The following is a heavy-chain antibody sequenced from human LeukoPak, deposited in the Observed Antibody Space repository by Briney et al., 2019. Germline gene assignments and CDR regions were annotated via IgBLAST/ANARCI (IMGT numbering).Heavy chain of an antibody. CDR1: GGSFSGYY. V-gene: IGHV4-34*01. CDR3: ASDIAARDDY. D-gene: IGHD6-6*01. J-gene: IGHJ4*02. CDR2: INHSGST. Sequence: SETLSLTCAVYGGSFSGYYWSWIRQPPGKGLEWIGEINHSGSTYYNPSLKSRVTISVDTSKNQFSLKLSSVTAADTAVYYCASDIAARDDYWGQGTLVTVSS.